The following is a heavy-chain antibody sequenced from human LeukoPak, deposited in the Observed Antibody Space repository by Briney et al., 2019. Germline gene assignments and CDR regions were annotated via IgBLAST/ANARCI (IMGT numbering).Heavy chain of an antibody. D-gene: IGHD1-26*01. Sequence: GRSLRLSCAASGFSFNISEMNWVRQAPGKGLEWVSSISSTSHFIYYAASVNGRFTISRDNAKNSLYLEMNSMRPEDTAVYYCARVVGSAIRSGVDYWGQGTLVTVSS. CDR2: ISSTSHFI. J-gene: IGHJ4*02. V-gene: IGHV3-21*01. CDR1: GFSFNISE. CDR3: ARVVGSAIRSGVDY.